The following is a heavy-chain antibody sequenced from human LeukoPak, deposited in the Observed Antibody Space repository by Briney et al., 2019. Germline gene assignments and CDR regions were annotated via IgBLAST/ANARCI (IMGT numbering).Heavy chain of an antibody. V-gene: IGHV3-21*01. CDR2: ISSSSSYI. Sequence: GGSLRLSCAASGFTFSSYSMNWVRQAPGKGLEWVSSISSSSSYIYYADSVKGRFTISRDNAKNSLYLQMNSLRGEDAAVYFCARDLSHIVVVTAIFDYWGQGTLVTVSS. J-gene: IGHJ4*02. CDR3: ARDLSHIVVVTAIFDY. D-gene: IGHD2-21*02. CDR1: GFTFSSYS.